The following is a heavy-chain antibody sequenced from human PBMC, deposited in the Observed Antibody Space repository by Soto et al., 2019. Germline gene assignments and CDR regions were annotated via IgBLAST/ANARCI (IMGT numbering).Heavy chain of an antibody. CDR2: INTYDGNT. CDR3: AASQQFDY. Sequence: QVQLVQSGAEVKKPGASVKVSCKASGYTFTSYGINWVRQAHGQGLEWMGWINTYDGNTNHAQKFQGRVTMTTDTSTSTAYMELRSLSSDDTAVYYCAASQQFDYWGQGTLVTVSS. CDR1: GYTFTSYG. V-gene: IGHV1-18*01. D-gene: IGHD6-13*01. J-gene: IGHJ4*02.